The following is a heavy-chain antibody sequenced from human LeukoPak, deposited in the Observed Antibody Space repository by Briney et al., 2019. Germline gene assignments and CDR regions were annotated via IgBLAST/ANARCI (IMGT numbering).Heavy chain of an antibody. Sequence: GSLILSCAASGFTFSSYWMSWVRQAPGKGLEWVANIKQDGSEKYYVDSVKGRFTISRDNAKNSLYLQMNSLRAEDTAVYYCAREAGTTFLGFGYFDYWGQGTLVTVSS. J-gene: IGHJ4*02. D-gene: IGHD1-1*01. V-gene: IGHV3-7*03. CDR1: GFTFSSYW. CDR2: IKQDGSEK. CDR3: AREAGTTFLGFGYFDY.